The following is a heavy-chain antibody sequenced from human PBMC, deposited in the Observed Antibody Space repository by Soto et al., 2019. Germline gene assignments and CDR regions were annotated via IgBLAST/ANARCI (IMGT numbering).Heavy chain of an antibody. J-gene: IGHJ3*02. CDR3: ANTYYEILTGYHDAFDI. Sequence: QLQLQESGPGLVKPSETLSLTCTVSGGSISSCSYYWGWVRQPPGKGLECIGSVYCSGRTYYNPALQIRVTISVDTSKNQFSLKLSSVTAADTAVYYCANTYYEILTGYHDAFDIWGQGTMVTVSS. CDR1: GGSISSCSYY. CDR2: VYCSGRT. V-gene: IGHV4-39*01. D-gene: IGHD3-9*01.